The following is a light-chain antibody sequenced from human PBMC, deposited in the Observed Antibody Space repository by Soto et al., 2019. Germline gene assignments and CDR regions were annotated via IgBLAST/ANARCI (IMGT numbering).Light chain of an antibody. Sequence: DIQMTQSPSSLSASVGDRVTITCQASQDISKYLNWYQQKPGKAPKLLIYNTSNLETGVQSRFSVSGSGTHFTFTISSLQPEYTAIYYCQQYDNLPRNTFGQGTKLEIK. CDR2: NTS. CDR3: QQYDNLPRNT. CDR1: QDISKY. V-gene: IGKV1-33*01. J-gene: IGKJ2*01.